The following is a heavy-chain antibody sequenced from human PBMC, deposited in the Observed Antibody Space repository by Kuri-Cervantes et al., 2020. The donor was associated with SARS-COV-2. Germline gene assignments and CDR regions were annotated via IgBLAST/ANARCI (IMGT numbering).Heavy chain of an antibody. CDR2: IIPIFGTA. CDR1: GGTFSSYA. V-gene: IGHV1-69*13. D-gene: IGHD2-2*01. Sequence: SVKVSCKASGGTFSSYAISWVRQAPGQGLEWMGGIIPIFGTANYAQKCQGRVTITADEPTSTAYIELSSLRSEDTAVYYCARGGRGYCSSTSCYNSYYYCMDVWGQGTTVTVSS. CDR3: ARGGRGYCSSTSCYNSYYYCMDV. J-gene: IGHJ6*02.